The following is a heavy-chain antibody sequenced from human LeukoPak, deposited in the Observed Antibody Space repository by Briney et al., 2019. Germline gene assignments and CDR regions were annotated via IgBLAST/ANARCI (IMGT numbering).Heavy chain of an antibody. Sequence: GGSLRLSCAASGFTFSSYGVNWVRQAPGKGLEWLSYISSSSITIYYADSVKGRFTISRDNAKNSLYLQMNSLRDEDTAVYYCARWGVDGGHSQSLDYWGQGTLVTVSS. CDR1: GFTFSSYG. CDR3: ARWGVDGGHSQSLDY. CDR2: ISSSSITI. V-gene: IGHV3-48*02. J-gene: IGHJ4*02. D-gene: IGHD4-23*01.